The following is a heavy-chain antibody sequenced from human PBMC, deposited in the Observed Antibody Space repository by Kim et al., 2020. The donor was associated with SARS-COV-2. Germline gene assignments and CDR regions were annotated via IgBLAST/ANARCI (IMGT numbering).Heavy chain of an antibody. CDR1: GGSISSGGYY. CDR3: ARDSMVSLGYFQH. CDR2: IYYSGST. V-gene: IGHV4-31*03. D-gene: IGHD3-10*01. Sequence: SETLSLTCTVSGGSISSGGYYWTWIRQHPGKGLEWIGYIYYSGSTYYNPSLKSRVTISVETSENPFSLNLTSVTAADTAVYYCARDSMVSLGYFQHWGQGTLVTVSS. J-gene: IGHJ1*01.